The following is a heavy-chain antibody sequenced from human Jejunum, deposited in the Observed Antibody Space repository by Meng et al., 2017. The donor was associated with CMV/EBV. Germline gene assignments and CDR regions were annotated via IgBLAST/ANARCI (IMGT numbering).Heavy chain of an antibody. CDR3: ARGREGFWTATPLNY. CDR2: IKPDGSEK. J-gene: IGHJ4*02. CDR1: GFMFSAYS. D-gene: IGHD3/OR15-3a*01. V-gene: IGHV3-7*03. Sequence: GFMFSAYSMTWVRQAPGKGLEWVANIKPDGSEKYYVEYLKGRFTISRDNARNSLYLQMNSLGVGDTAVYYCARGREGFWTATPLNYWGRGTLVTVSS.